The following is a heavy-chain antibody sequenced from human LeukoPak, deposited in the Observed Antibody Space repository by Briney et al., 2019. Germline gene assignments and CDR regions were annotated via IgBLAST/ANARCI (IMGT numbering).Heavy chain of an antibody. CDR2: IKSKTDGGTT. Sequence: PGGSLRLSCAASGFTFSNAWMSWVRQAPGKGLEWVGRIKSKTDGGTTDYAAPVKGRFTISRDNAKNSLYLQMNSLRAEDTAVYYCARDHYYGSGSYFVYWGQGTLVTVSS. D-gene: IGHD3-10*01. V-gene: IGHV3-15*01. CDR1: GFTFSNAW. J-gene: IGHJ4*02. CDR3: ARDHYYGSGSYFVY.